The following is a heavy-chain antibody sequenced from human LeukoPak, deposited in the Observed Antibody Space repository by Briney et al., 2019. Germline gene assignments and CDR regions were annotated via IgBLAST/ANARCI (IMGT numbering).Heavy chain of an antibody. Sequence: GGSLRLSCAASGFTFGSYSMNWVRQAPGKGLEWVSSISSSSSYIYYADSVKGRFTISRDNAKNSLYLQMNSLRAEDTAVYYCARVPGYSSSSPQDYWGQGTLVTVSS. CDR1: GFTFGSYS. CDR3: ARVPGYSSSSPQDY. J-gene: IGHJ4*02. D-gene: IGHD6-6*01. CDR2: ISSSSSYI. V-gene: IGHV3-21*01.